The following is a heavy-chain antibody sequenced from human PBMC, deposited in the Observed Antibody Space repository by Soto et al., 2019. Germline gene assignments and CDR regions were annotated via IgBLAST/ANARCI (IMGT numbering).Heavy chain of an antibody. CDR2: ISGSGGST. V-gene: IGHV3-23*01. Sequence: EVQLLESGGGLVQPGGSLRLSCAASGFTFSSYAMSWVRQAPGKGLEWVSAISGSGGSTYYADSVKGRFTISRDNSKNTLYLQMNSLRAEDTAVYYCANSPSFGGYTYYFDYWGQGTLVTVSS. CDR3: ANSPSFGGYTYYFDY. D-gene: IGHD5-12*01. CDR1: GFTFSSYA. J-gene: IGHJ4*02.